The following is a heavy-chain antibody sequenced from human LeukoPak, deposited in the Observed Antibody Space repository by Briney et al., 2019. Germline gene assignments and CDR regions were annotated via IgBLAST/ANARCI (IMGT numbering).Heavy chain of an antibody. J-gene: IGHJ5*02. D-gene: IGHD5-24*01. V-gene: IGHV1-69*15. CDR3: ARGPNWDGYNS. CDR2: IIPIFGTA. CDR1: GGTFSSYA. Sequence: SVKVSCKASGGTFSSYAITWVRQAPGQGLEWMGRIIPIFGTANYAQKFQGRVTITSDESTRTAYMELSSLRSEDTAVYYCARGPNWDGYNSWGQGTLVTVSS.